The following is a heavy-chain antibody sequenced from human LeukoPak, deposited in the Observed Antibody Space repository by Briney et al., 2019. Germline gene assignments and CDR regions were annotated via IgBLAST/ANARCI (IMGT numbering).Heavy chain of an antibody. Sequence: ASVKVSCKASGYTFTCYYMHWVRQAPGQGLEWMGWINPNSGGTNYAQKFQGRVTMTRDTSISTAYMELSRLRSDDTAVYYCARVRVGASPFDYWGQGTLVTVSS. V-gene: IGHV1-2*02. CDR2: INPNSGGT. D-gene: IGHD1-26*01. CDR3: ARVRVGASPFDY. CDR1: GYTFTCYY. J-gene: IGHJ4*02.